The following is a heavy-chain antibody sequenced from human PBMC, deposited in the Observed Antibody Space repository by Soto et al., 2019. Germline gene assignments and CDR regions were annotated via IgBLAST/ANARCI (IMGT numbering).Heavy chain of an antibody. J-gene: IGHJ6*02. CDR2: IYPGDSDT. CDR3: ARRSSSWYDCYYYCMDV. V-gene: IGHV5-51*01. Sequence: PWASLKISCKGSVYSFTSYWIGWVRQMPGKGLDWIGVIYPGDSDTRYSPSFQGQVTISADKSIRNAYLQWSSLKASDTAMYYCARRSSSWYDCYYYCMDVWGQGTTVTVAS. D-gene: IGHD6-13*01. CDR1: VYSFTSYW.